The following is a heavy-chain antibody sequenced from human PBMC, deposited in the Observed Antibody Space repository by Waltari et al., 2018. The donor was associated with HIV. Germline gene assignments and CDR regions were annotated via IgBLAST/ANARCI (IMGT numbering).Heavy chain of an antibody. D-gene: IGHD2-8*01. J-gene: IGHJ5*02. Sequence: EVQLVESGGGLVQPGGSLRLSCAASGFTFSSYWMSWVRQAPGKGLEWVANIKQDGREKYYVDSMKGRFTISRDTAKNSLYLQINSLRAEDTAVYYCAGRSPARRLNWFDPWGQGTLVIVSS. CDR2: IKQDGREK. V-gene: IGHV3-7*01. CDR3: AGRSPARRLNWFDP. CDR1: GFTFSSYW.